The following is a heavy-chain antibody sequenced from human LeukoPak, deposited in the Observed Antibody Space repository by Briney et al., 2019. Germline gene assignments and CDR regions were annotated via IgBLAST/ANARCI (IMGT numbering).Heavy chain of an antibody. J-gene: IGHJ4*02. CDR1: GDSISSGCHY. CDR3: ARSQGLWNEYGRLEY. Sequence: SETLSLTCAVSGDSISSGCHYWNWIRQRPGNGLVGIGYIFHTGNTYYNPSLKSRVIISVDTSKRQSSLNLSSVTAADTAVYYCARSQGLWNEYGRLEYWGQGALVTVSS. D-gene: IGHD1-1*01. CDR2: IFHTGNT. V-gene: IGHV4-31*11.